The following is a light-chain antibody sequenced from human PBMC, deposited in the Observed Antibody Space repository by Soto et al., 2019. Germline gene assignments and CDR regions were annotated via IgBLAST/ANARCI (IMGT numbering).Light chain of an antibody. CDR3: QQTYGGRT. Sequence: DIQMTQSPSSLSASVGDRVTITCRASQTINANLNWYQQKPGKAPNLLIYAASSLQSGVPSRFSGSGSGTHFTLTISSLQPDDFASYYCQQTYGGRTFGQGTKLEIK. V-gene: IGKV1-39*01. CDR2: AAS. CDR1: QTINAN. J-gene: IGKJ2*01.